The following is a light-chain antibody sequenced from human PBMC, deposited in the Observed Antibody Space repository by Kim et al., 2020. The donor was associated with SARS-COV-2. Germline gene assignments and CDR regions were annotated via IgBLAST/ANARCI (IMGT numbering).Light chain of an antibody. V-gene: IGKV1-NL1*01. CDR2: AVY. CDR3: QHYSTIPPT. J-gene: IGKJ5*01. Sequence: ISDSLAWYQQKPGQAPKLLICAVYKLQRGVPSRFSGSASGTDYTLTISSLQPGVFATYYCQHYSTIPPTFGQGTRLEIK. CDR1: ISDS.